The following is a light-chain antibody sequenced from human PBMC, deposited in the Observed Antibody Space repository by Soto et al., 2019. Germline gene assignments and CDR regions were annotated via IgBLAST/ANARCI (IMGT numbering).Light chain of an antibody. J-gene: IGLJ1*01. CDR1: SSNIGAGYE. CDR3: QSYDSSLSGYV. CDR2: ENN. V-gene: IGLV1-40*01. Sequence: QSVLTQPPSVSEAPGQRVTISCTGSSSNIGAGYEAHWYQQVPGTAPKLLIYENNNQPSGVPDRFSGSKSGTSASLAITGLQAEDEAEYYCQSYDSSLSGYVFGTGSKLTV.